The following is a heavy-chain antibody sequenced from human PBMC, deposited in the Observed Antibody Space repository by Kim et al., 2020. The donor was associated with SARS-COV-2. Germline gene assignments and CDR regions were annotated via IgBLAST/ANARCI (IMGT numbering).Heavy chain of an antibody. D-gene: IGHD6-13*01. Sequence: SVKVSCKASGGTFSSYAISWVRQAPGQGLEWMGGIIPIFGTANYAQKFQGRVTITADESMSTAYMELSSLRSEDTAVYYCARTAKYSSSWRFGYWFDPWGQGTLVTVSS. CDR2: IIPIFGTA. CDR1: GGTFSSYA. CDR3: ARTAKYSSSWRFGYWFDP. J-gene: IGHJ5*02. V-gene: IGHV1-69*13.